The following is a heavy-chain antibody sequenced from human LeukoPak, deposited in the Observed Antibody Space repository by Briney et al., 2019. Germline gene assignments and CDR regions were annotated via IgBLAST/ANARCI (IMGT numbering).Heavy chain of an antibody. V-gene: IGHV4-59*01. Sequence: PSETLSLTCTVSGRSISSYYWSWIRQPPGNGLEWIGYIYYSGSTNYNPSLKSRVTISVDTSKNQFSLKLSSVTAADTAVYYCARDLAKGFDYWGQGTLVTVSS. CDR1: GRSISSYY. CDR3: ARDLAKGFDY. CDR2: IYYSGST. J-gene: IGHJ4*02.